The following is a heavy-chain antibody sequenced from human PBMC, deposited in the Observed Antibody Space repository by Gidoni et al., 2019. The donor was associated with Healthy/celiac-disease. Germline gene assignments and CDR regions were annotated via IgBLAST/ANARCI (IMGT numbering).Heavy chain of an antibody. CDR2: IKSKTDGGKT. Sequence: EVQLVESGGGLVKPGGSLSLSCATSGFTFSNAWMSWVRQAPGKGLEWVGSIKSKTDGGKTDYAATVKGRFTISRDDSKNTLYLQMNSLKTEDTAVYYCTIYYDFWRGYAYWGQGTLVTVSS. D-gene: IGHD3-3*01. J-gene: IGHJ4*02. CDR3: TIYYDFWRGYAY. V-gene: IGHV3-15*01. CDR1: GFTFSNAW.